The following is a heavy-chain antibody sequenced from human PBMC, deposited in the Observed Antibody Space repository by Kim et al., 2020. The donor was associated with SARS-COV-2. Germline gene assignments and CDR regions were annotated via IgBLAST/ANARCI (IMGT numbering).Heavy chain of an antibody. CDR3: ARLRYYDILTGSGAAFDT. D-gene: IGHD3-9*01. CDR1: GGSISSYY. Sequence: SETLSLTCTVSGGSISSYYWSWIRQPPGKGLEWIGYIYYSGSTNYNPSLKSRVTISVDTSKNQFSLKLSSVTAADTAVYYCARLRYYDILTGSGAAFDT. CDR2: IYYSGST. J-gene: IGHJ3*02. V-gene: IGHV4-59*13.